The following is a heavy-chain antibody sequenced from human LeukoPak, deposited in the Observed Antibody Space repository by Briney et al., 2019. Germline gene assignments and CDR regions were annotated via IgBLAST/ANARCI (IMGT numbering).Heavy chain of an antibody. CDR1: GGSFSSYF. Sequence: SETLSLTCTVSGGSFSSYFWSWIRQPPGKGLEWIGYIYYSGSTNYNLSLKSRVTMSVDTSKNQFSLNLISVTAADTAVYYCARHRGFQGSNWFDPWGQGTLVTVSS. J-gene: IGHJ5*02. V-gene: IGHV4-59*01. CDR3: ARHRGFQGSNWFDP. CDR2: IYYSGST. D-gene: IGHD5-12*01.